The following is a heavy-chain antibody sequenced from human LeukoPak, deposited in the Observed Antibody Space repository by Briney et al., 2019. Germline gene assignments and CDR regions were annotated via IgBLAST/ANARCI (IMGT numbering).Heavy chain of an antibody. D-gene: IGHD6-13*01. V-gene: IGHV4-4*07. CDR2: IYTSGST. CDR1: GGSISSYY. J-gene: IGHJ6*03. CDR3: ARGGWQQLVRGYYYMDV. Sequence: SETLSLTCTVSGGSISSYYWSWIRQPAGKGLEWIGRIYTSGSTNYNPSLKSRVTMSVDTSKNQFSLKLSSVTAADTAVYYCARGGWQQLVRGYYYMDVWGKGTTVTVSS.